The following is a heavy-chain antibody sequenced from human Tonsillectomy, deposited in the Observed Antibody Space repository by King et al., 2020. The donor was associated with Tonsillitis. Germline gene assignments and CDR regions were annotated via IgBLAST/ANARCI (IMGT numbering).Heavy chain of an antibody. CDR1: GFTCDDYA. V-gene: IGHV3-9*01. Sequence: VQLVESGGGFVQPGRALRPSCAASGFTCDDYAMHWVRQAPGKGLEWVSGISWSSGSIGYADALKGRFTISRDNAKNSLYLQMNSLRAEDTALYYCAKGAGITIFGVVIMDWGQGTLVTVSS. J-gene: IGHJ4*02. CDR2: ISWSSGSI. D-gene: IGHD3-3*01. CDR3: AKGAGITIFGVVIMD.